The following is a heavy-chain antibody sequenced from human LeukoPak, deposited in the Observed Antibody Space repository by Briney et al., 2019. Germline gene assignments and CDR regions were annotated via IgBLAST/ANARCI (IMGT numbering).Heavy chain of an antibody. CDR3: ARGERGSGWYLHGMDV. CDR2: TYYRSKWYN. D-gene: IGHD6-19*01. Sequence: SQTLSLTCAISGDSVSSNSAAWNWIRQSPSRGLEWLGRTYYRSKWYNDYAVSVKSRITINPDTSKNQFSLKLSSVTAADTAVYYCARGERGSGWYLHGMDVWGQGTTVTVSS. V-gene: IGHV6-1*01. J-gene: IGHJ6*02. CDR1: GDSVSSNSAA.